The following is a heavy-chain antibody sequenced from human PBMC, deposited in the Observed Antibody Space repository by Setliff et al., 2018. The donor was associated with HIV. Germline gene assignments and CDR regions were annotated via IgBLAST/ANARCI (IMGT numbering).Heavy chain of an antibody. CDR2: IYTSGDV. CDR1: GASIGNYF. J-gene: IGHJ5*02. Sequence: SETLSLTCTVSGASIGNYFWTWLRQPPGQGLEWIGYIYTSGDVNYNPSLKSRVTISMDMSKKQFSLKLASVTAADTAVYDCARDYYESSGYYGWRFDPWGQGTLVTVSS. V-gene: IGHV4-4*09. CDR3: ARDYYESSGYYGWRFDP. D-gene: IGHD3-22*01.